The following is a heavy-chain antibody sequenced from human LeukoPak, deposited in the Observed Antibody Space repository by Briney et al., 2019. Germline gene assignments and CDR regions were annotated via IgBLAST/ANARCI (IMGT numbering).Heavy chain of an antibody. J-gene: IGHJ4*02. CDR1: LYTFTRYY. D-gene: IGHD3-16*02. V-gene: IGHV1-2*02. CDR3: AIGPGDYVWGSYRPFDY. Sequence: GASVKVSCKPSLYTFTRYYMHWVRQAPGQGREWMGGINPNSGGTNYAQKFQGRVTMTRDPSISTAYRELSRLRSDDRAVYYCAIGPGDYVWGSYRPFDYWGQGTLVTVSS. CDR2: INPNSGGT.